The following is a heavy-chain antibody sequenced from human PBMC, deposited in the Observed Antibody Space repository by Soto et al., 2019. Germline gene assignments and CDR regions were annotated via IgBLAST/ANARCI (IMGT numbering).Heavy chain of an antibody. CDR1: GFTFSDYY. J-gene: IGHJ5*02. CDR2: ISSSGSTI. V-gene: IGHV3-11*01. Sequence: PGGSLRLCCAASGFTFSDYYMSCIRQTPGKGLEWVSYISSSGSTIYYADSVKGRFTISRDNAKNSLYLQMNSLRAEDTAVYYCAWYGYSDGYWFDPGGQGTLVTVSS. CDR3: AWYGYSDGYWFDP. D-gene: IGHD5-18*01.